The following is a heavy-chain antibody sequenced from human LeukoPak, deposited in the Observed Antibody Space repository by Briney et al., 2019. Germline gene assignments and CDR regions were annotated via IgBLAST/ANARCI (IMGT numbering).Heavy chain of an antibody. V-gene: IGHV3-74*01. CDR2: INSDGSST. J-gene: IGHJ3*02. Sequence: GGSLRLSCAASGFTFSSYWMHWVRQAPGKGLVWVSRINSDGSSTSYADSVKGRFTISRDNAKNSLYLQMDSLRAEDTALYYCAKDTGAMIVVEAFDIWGQGTMVTVSS. CDR1: GFTFSSYW. D-gene: IGHD3-22*01. CDR3: AKDTGAMIVVEAFDI.